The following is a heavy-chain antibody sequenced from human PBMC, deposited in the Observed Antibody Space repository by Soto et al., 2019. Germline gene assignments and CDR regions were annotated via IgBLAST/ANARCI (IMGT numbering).Heavy chain of an antibody. D-gene: IGHD1-26*01. CDR1: GFTFSSYA. CDR3: AKWGVGGGSYFAAAFDI. Sequence: GGSLRLSCAASGFTFSSYAMSWVRQAPGKGLEWVSAISGSGGSPYYSDSVKGRFTISRDNSKNTLYLQMNSLRAEDRAVYYCAKWGVGGGSYFAAAFDIWSQGTMVTFS. J-gene: IGHJ3*02. V-gene: IGHV3-23*01. CDR2: ISGSGGSP.